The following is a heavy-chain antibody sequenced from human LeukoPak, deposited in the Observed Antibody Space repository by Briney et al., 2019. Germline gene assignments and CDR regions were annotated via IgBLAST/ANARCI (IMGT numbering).Heavy chain of an antibody. CDR1: GYTFTGYY. J-gene: IGHJ4*02. CDR3: ATVVDYDRANTDFDY. D-gene: IGHD3-16*01. V-gene: IGHV1-2*06. Sequence: VKVSCKASGYTFTGYYMHWVRQAPGQGLEWMGRINPNSGGTNYAQKFQGRVTMTRDTSISTAYMELSRLRSDDTAVYYCATVVDYDRANTDFDYWGQGTLVTVSS. CDR2: INPNSGGT.